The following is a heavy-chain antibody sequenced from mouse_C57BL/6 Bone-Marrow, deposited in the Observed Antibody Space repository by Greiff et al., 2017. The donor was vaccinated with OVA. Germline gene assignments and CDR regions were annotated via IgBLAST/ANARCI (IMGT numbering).Heavy chain of an antibody. J-gene: IGHJ1*03. CDR2: IHPNSGST. Sequence: QVQLQQPGAELVKPGASVKLSCTASGYTFNSYWMHWVKQRPGQGLEWIGMIHPNSGSTNYNEKFKSKATLTVDKSSSTAYMQLSSLTSEDSAVYYCAGASYWCFDVWGTGTAVTVSA. CDR3: AGASYWCFDV. CDR1: GYTFNSYW. V-gene: IGHV1-64*01.